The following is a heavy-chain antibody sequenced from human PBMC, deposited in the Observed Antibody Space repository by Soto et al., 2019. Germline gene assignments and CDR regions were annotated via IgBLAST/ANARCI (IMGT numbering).Heavy chain of an antibody. CDR1: GYTLXELS. J-gene: IGHJ4*02. Sequence: ASVKVSCKVSGYTLXELSMHWVRQAPGQGLEWMGGFDPEDGETIYAQKFQGRVTMTEDTSTDTAYMELSSLRSEDTAVYYCATAFLGRGYSGYDWNYYFDYWGQGTLVTVSS. CDR3: ATAFLGRGYSGYDWNYYFDY. CDR2: FDPEDGET. V-gene: IGHV1-24*01. D-gene: IGHD5-12*01.